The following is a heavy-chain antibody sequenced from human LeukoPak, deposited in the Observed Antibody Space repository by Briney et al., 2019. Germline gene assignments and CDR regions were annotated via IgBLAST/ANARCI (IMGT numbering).Heavy chain of an antibody. D-gene: IGHD2-15*01. V-gene: IGHV1-46*01. CDR3: ARETTQVVAATASGY. J-gene: IGHJ4*02. Sequence: ASVKVSCKASGYTFTSYYMHWVRQAPGQGLEWMGIINPSGGSTSYAQKFQGRVTMTRDMSTSTVYMELSSLRSEDTAVYYCARETTQVVAATASGYWGQGTLVTVSS. CDR2: INPSGGST. CDR1: GYTFTSYY.